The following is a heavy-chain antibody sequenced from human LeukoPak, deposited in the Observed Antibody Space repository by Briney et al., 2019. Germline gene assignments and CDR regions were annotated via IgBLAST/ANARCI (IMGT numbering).Heavy chain of an antibody. V-gene: IGHV1-69*10. Sequence: SVKVSCKASGGTFRSYAFTWVRQAPGQGLEWMGGIIPVLGIANYAQKFQGRVTITADESTSTAYMELSSLISEDTAVYYCAAPQSRISSYYYVMDVWAKGPRSPSP. CDR3: AAPQSRISSYYYVMDV. D-gene: IGHD2-15*01. CDR2: IIPVLGIA. CDR1: GGTFRSYA. J-gene: IGHJ6*02.